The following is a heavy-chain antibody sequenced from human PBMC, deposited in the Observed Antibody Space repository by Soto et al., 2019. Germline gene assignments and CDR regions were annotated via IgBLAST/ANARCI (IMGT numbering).Heavy chain of an antibody. J-gene: IGHJ4*02. CDR2: ISSSSSYI. CDR3: AACDLYYYGSGSYRHY. D-gene: IGHD3-10*01. CDR1: GFTFSSYS. Sequence: EVQLVESGGGLVKPGGSLRLSCAASGFTFSSYSMNWVRQAPGKGLEWVSSISSSSSYIYYADSVKGRFTISRDNAKNSLDLEMNSLRAEETAVYYCAACDLYYYGSGSYRHYWGQGTLVTFSS. V-gene: IGHV3-21*01.